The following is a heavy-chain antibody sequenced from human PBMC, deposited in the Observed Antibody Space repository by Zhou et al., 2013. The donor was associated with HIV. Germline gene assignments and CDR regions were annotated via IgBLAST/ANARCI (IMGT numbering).Heavy chain of an antibody. CDR3: ASSGGSNRYYYYMDV. Sequence: QVQLVQSGAEVKKPGASVKVSCKASGYTFTSYAMHWVRQAPGQRLEWMGWINAGNGNTKYSQKFQGRVTITRDTSASTAYMELSSLRSEDTAVYYCASSGGSNRYYYYMDVWGKGTTVTVSS. D-gene: IGHD2-15*01. J-gene: IGHJ6*03. CDR2: INAGNGNT. CDR1: GYTFTSYA. V-gene: IGHV1-3*01.